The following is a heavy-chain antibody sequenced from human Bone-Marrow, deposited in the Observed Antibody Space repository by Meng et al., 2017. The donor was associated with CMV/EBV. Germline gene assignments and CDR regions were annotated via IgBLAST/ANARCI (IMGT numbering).Heavy chain of an antibody. V-gene: IGHV5-51*01. CDR2: IYPGDSDT. CDR1: GGSVSSGSYYW. Sequence: GGSLRLSCTVSGGSVSSGSYYWSWIRQPPGKGLEWMGIIYPGDSDTRYSPSFQGQVTISADKSISTAYLQWSSLKASDTSMYYCATTGTTGYYGMDVWGQGTTVTVSS. D-gene: IGHD1-7*01. J-gene: IGHJ6*02. CDR3: ATTGTTGYYGMDV.